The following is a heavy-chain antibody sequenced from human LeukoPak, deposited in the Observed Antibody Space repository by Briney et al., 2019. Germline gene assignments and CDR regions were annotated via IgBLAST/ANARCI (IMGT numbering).Heavy chain of an antibody. D-gene: IGHD3-10*01. CDR2: IKQDGTEK. CDR3: AKVAKYYYGSETYYFFEQ. CDR1: GFTFTTYW. V-gene: IGHV3-7*01. Sequence: GGSLRLSCAASGFTFTTYWMSWVRQAPGKGLEWVANIKQDGTEKYYVDSVKGRFTISRDNARNSLELQMNSLRVEDTAVYYCAKVAKYYYGSETYYFFEQWGQGTPVTASS. J-gene: IGHJ4*02.